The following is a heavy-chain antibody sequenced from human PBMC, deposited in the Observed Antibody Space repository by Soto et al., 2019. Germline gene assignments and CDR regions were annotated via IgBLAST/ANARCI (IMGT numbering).Heavy chain of an antibody. CDR2: INHSGST. CDR1: GGSFSGYY. V-gene: IGHV4-34*01. Sequence: SETLSLTCAVYGGSFSGYYWSWIRQPPGKGLEWIGEINHSGSTNYNPSLKSRVTISVDTSKNQFSLRLSSVTAADTAVYYCARLIRCLEWQTTYWFDPWGQGTLVTVSS. D-gene: IGHD3-3*01. J-gene: IGHJ5*02. CDR3: ARLIRCLEWQTTYWFDP.